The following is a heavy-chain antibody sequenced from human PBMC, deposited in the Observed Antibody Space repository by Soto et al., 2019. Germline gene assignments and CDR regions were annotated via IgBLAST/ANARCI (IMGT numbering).Heavy chain of an antibody. D-gene: IGHD6-13*01. V-gene: IGHV3-13*01. Sequence: EVQLVESGGGLVQPGGSLRLSCAASGFTFSSYDMHWVRQATGKGLEWVSAIGTAGDTYYPGSVKGRFTISRENAKNSLYLQMNSLRAGDTAVYYCARGYSSSWYDYWGQGTLVTVSS. CDR2: IGTAGDT. J-gene: IGHJ4*02. CDR1: GFTFSSYD. CDR3: ARGYSSSWYDY.